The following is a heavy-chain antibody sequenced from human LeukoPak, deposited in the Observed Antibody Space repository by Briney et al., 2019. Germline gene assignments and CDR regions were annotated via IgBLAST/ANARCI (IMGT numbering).Heavy chain of an antibody. V-gene: IGHV4-39*01. D-gene: IGHD3-22*01. J-gene: IGHJ4*02. CDR2: IYYSGST. Sequence: PSETLSLTCTVSGGSISSSSYYWGWIRQPPGKGLEWIGSIYYSGSTYYNPSLKSRVTISVDTSKSQFSLKLSSVTAADTAVYYCASITMIVVENYFDYWGQGTLVTVSS. CDR3: ASITMIVVENYFDY. CDR1: GGSISSSSYY.